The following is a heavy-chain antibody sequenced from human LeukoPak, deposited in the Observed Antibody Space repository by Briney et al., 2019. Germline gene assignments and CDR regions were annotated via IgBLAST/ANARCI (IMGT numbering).Heavy chain of an antibody. CDR2: MNPNSGNT. V-gene: IGHV1-8*01. CDR3: ARRRFIAAAGYYFDY. D-gene: IGHD6-13*01. Sequence: ASAKVSCKASGYTFTSYDINWVRQATGQGLEWMGWMNPNSGNTGYAQKFQGRVTMTRNTSISTAYMELSSLRSEDTAVYYCARRRFIAAAGYYFDYWGQGTLVTVSS. CDR1: GYTFTSYD. J-gene: IGHJ4*02.